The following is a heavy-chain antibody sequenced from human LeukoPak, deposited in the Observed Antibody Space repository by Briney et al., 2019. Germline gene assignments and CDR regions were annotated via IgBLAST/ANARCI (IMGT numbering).Heavy chain of an antibody. V-gene: IGHV5-51*01. CDR1: GYSFTSYW. D-gene: IGHD6-19*01. CDR2: IYPGDSDT. CDR3: ARPIAVAAHGPILDHDAFDI. Sequence: GESLKISCKGSGYSFTSYWIGWMRQMPGKGLEWMGIIYPGDSDTRYSPSFQGQVTISADKSISTAYLQWSSLKASDTAMYYCARPIAVAAHGPILDHDAFDIWGQGTMVTVSS. J-gene: IGHJ3*02.